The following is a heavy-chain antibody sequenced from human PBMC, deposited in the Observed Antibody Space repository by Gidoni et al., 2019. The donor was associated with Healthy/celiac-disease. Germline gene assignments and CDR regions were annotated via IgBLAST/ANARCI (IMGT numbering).Heavy chain of an antibody. CDR2: ISGSGGST. V-gene: IGHV3-23*01. CDR3: AKDLVTGAVAGTCFDY. Sequence: EVQLLESGGGLVQPGGSLRLSCAASGFPFSSYAMSWVRQAPGKGLEWVSAISGSGGSTYYADSVKGRFTISRDNSKNTLYLQMNSLRAEDTAVYYCAKDLVTGAVAGTCFDYWGQGTLVTVSS. D-gene: IGHD6-19*01. CDR1: GFPFSSYA. J-gene: IGHJ4*02.